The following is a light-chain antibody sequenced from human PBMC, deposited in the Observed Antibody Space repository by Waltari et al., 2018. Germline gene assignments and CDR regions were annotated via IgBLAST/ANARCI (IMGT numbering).Light chain of an antibody. CDR1: QSIAGR. J-gene: IGKJ2*01. CDR2: AAS. Sequence: DIQMTQSPSSLSASVGDRVTITCRASQSIAGRVNWYQQKPGRAPELLIHAASTLQSGVPPRFSGSGSGTDFTLTISSLQPEDFSTYYCQQSYSAPRTFGQGTKLDIK. V-gene: IGKV1-39*01. CDR3: QQSYSAPRT.